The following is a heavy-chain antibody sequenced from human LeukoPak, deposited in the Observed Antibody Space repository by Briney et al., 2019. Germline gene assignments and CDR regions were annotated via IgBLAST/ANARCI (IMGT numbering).Heavy chain of an antibody. CDR1: GGSISSYY. V-gene: IGHV4-59*01. Sequence: SETLSLTCTVSGGSISSYYWSWIRQPPEKGLEWIGYIYYSGSTNYNPSLKSRVTISVDTSKNQFSLKLSSVIAADTAVYYCARGVGAIVDYWGQGTLVTVSS. J-gene: IGHJ4*02. CDR2: IYYSGST. CDR3: ARGVGAIVDY. D-gene: IGHD1-26*01.